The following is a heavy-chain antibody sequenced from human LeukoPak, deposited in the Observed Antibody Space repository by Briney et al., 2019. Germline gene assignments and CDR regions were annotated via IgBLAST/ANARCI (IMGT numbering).Heavy chain of an antibody. D-gene: IGHD5-12*01. CDR2: INHSGST. CDR1: GGSFSGYY. J-gene: IGHJ6*03. V-gene: IGHV4-34*01. CDR3: ARGGHSGYDSTHYYYYMDV. Sequence: SETLSLTCAVYGGSFSGYYWSWIRQPPGKGLEWIGEINHSGSTNYNPSLKSRVTISVDTSKNQFSLKLSSVTAADTAVYYCARGGHSGYDSTHYYYYMDVWGKGTTVTTSS.